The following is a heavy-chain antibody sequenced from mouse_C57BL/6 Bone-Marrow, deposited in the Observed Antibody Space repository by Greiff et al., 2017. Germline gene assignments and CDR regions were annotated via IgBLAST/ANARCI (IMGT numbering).Heavy chain of an antibody. CDR1: GYTFTSYG. V-gene: IGHV1-81*01. Sequence: VKLVESGAELARPGASVKLSCKASGYTFTSYGISWVKQRTGQGLEWIGEIYPRSGNTYYNEKFKGKATLTADKSSSTAYMELRSLTSEDSAVYFCAPYYYCSSSYIDYWGQGTTLTVSS. CDR3: APYYYCSSSYIDY. CDR2: IYPRSGNT. D-gene: IGHD1-1*01. J-gene: IGHJ2*01.